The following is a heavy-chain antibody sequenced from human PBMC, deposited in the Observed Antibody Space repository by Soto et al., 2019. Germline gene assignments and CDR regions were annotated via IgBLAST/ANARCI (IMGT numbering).Heavy chain of an antibody. CDR1: GGSFSGYY. J-gene: IGHJ4*02. CDR2: INHSGST. CDR3: ARDDYDYIWGSYRLNYFDY. Sequence: SETLSLTCAVYGGSFSGYYWSWIRQPPGKGLEWIGDINHSGSTNYNPSLKSRVTISVDTSKNQFSLKLSSVTAADTAVYYCARDDYDYIWGSYRLNYFDYWGQGTLVTVSS. V-gene: IGHV4-34*01. D-gene: IGHD3-16*02.